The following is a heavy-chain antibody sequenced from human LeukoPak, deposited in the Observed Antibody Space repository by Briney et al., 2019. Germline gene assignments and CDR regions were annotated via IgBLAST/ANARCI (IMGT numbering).Heavy chain of an antibody. CDR3: ARAVSGRFDY. CDR1: GGCLSPSL. Sequence: SVSLSLTRPVSGGCLSPSLRGGIRQPPARGVAWTGYIYYSGSTNYNPSLKSRVTISVDTSKNQFSLKLSSVTAADTAIYYCARAVSGRFDYWGQGTLVTVSS. V-gene: IGHV4-59*12. D-gene: IGHD6-19*01. J-gene: IGHJ4*02. CDR2: IYYSGST.